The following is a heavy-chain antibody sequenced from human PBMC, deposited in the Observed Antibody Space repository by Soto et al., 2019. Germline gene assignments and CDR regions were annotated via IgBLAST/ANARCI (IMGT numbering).Heavy chain of an antibody. J-gene: IGHJ4*02. Sequence: GGSLRLSCAASGFTFSSYGMHWVRQAPGKGLEWVAVISYDGSNKYYADSVKGRFTISRDNSKNTLYLQMNSLRAEDTAVYYCAKDRTVYQGFVLDYWGQGTLVTVSS. CDR2: ISYDGSNK. D-gene: IGHD6-13*01. CDR1: GFTFSSYG. V-gene: IGHV3-30*18. CDR3: AKDRTVYQGFVLDY.